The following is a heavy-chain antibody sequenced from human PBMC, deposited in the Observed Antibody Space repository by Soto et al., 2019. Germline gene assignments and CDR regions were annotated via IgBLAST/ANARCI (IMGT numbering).Heavy chain of an antibody. J-gene: IGHJ5*02. Sequence: SVKVSCKASGGTFSSYTISWVRQAPGQGLEWMGRIIPILGIANYAQKFQGRVTITADKSTSTAYMELSSLRSEDTAVYYCARDVFYYYGSGSINWFDPWGQGTLVTVSS. CDR1: GGTFSSYT. V-gene: IGHV1-69*04. CDR2: IIPILGIA. CDR3: ARDVFYYYGSGSINWFDP. D-gene: IGHD3-10*01.